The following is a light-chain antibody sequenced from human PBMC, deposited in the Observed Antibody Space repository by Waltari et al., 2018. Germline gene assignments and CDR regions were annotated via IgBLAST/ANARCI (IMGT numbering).Light chain of an antibody. Sequence: QSPLPQPAPLSGSLGPPITIPCTGTSSDFGGYNLVPWYQQYPGKAPKVVVYEVSKRPSGVSNRFSGSKSGNTASLTISGLQAEDEADYYCCSYTRSNYVTFGGGTKVTVL. J-gene: IGLJ2*01. CDR3: CSYTRSNYVT. CDR2: EVS. V-gene: IGLV2-23*02. CDR1: SSDFGGYNL.